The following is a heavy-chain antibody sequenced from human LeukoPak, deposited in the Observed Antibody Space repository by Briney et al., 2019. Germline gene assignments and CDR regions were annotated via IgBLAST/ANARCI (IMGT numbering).Heavy chain of an antibody. J-gene: IGHJ6*03. CDR1: GFTFSNSA. CDR2: ISASGHYT. D-gene: IGHD3-16*01. Sequence: AGSLRLSCEASGFTFSNSAMSWVRQAPGKGLEWVSGISASGHYTYNADSAKGRFTISRDNSKNTLYLQMNSLRAEDTALYFCAKDGSWGDYYFYFYIDVWGKGTTVTVSS. V-gene: IGHV3-23*01. CDR3: AKDGSWGDYYFYFYIDV.